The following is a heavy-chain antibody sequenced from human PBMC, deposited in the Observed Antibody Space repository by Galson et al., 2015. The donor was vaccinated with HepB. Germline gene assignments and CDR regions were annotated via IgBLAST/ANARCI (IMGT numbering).Heavy chain of an antibody. V-gene: IGHV3-30*18. CDR2: ITYDGSHN. CDR1: RFTFSNYA. Sequence: SLRLSCATSRFTFSNYAMHWARQAPGKGLEWVAVITYDGSHNYYADSVKGRFSISRDNAKNTASLQMKSLRVKDTAMYFCAKAAGGWEVGNYYGLGAWGQGTTVTVSS. D-gene: IGHD3-10*01. J-gene: IGHJ6*02. CDR3: AKAAGGWEVGNYYGLGA.